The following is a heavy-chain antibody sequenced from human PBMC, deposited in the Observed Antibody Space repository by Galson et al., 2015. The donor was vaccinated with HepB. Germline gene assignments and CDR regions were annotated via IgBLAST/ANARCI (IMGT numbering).Heavy chain of an antibody. Sequence: ETLSLTCAVYGGSFSGYYWSWIRQPPGKGLEWIGEINHSGSTNYNPSLKSRVTISVDTSKNQFSLKLSSVTAADTAVYYCARGSRGYWYFDLWGRGTLVTVSS. J-gene: IGHJ2*01. D-gene: IGHD6-13*01. CDR1: GGSFSGYY. CDR2: INHSGST. CDR3: ARGSRGYWYFDL. V-gene: IGHV4-34*01.